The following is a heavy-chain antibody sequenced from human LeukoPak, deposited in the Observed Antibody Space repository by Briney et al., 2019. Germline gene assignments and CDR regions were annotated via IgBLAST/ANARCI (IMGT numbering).Heavy chain of an antibody. CDR2: IKSKIDGGTI. D-gene: IGHD2-15*01. CDR3: TTRRQDGW. J-gene: IGHJ4*02. CDR1: GFTFSDAW. V-gene: IGHV3-15*01. Sequence: GGSLRLSCVASGFTFSDAWMSWVRQAPGQGLEWVGRIKSKIDGGTIDYAAPVKGRFTISRDDSRNTLYLQMNSLKTEDTAVNYCTTRRQDGWWGQGTLVTVSS.